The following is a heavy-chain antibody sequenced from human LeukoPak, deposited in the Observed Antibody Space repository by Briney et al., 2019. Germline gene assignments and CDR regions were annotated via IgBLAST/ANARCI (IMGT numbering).Heavy chain of an antibody. Sequence: GGSLRLSCVASGFTFSSYCMSWVRQAPGKGLEWAADISSDGSGTFYVDSVKGRFTVSRDNAKNSLSLQMNSLRVEDTAMYYCVRSIDYWGQGTLVT. J-gene: IGHJ4*02. CDR2: ISSDGSGT. V-gene: IGHV3-7*01. CDR3: VRSIDY. CDR1: GFTFSSYC.